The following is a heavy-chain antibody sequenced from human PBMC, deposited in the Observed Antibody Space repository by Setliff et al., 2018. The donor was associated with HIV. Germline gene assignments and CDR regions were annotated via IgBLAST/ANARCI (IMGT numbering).Heavy chain of an antibody. Sequence: GGSLRLSCAASGFTFSNYAMTWVRQAPGTGLECVSAISGGGGITYYADSAKGRFTISRDNSKNTLYLQMNSLRVEDTALYYCAKDYLSSSTWYGGLGYWGLGTLVTVSS. CDR3: AKDYLSSSTWYGGLGY. J-gene: IGHJ4*02. V-gene: IGHV3-23*01. CDR2: ISGGGGIT. CDR1: GFTFSNYA. D-gene: IGHD6-13*01.